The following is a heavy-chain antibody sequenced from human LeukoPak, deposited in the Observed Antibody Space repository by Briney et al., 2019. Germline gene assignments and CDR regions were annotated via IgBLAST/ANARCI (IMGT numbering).Heavy chain of an antibody. CDR3: ASTPLRGHYYYYMDV. Sequence: ASVKVSCKASGYTFTSYGISWVRQAPGQGLEWMGWISAYNGNTNYAQKLQGRDTMTTDTSTSTAYMELRSLRSDDTAVYYCASTPLRGHYYYYMDVWGKGTTVTVSS. D-gene: IGHD3-10*01. J-gene: IGHJ6*03. CDR1: GYTFTSYG. CDR2: ISAYNGNT. V-gene: IGHV1-18*01.